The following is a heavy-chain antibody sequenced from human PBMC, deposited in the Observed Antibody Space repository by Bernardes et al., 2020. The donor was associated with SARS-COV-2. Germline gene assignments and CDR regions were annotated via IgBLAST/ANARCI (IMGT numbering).Heavy chain of an antibody. CDR3: ARTVYYGVPFFDY. J-gene: IGHJ4*02. V-gene: IGHV4-39*01. Sequence: ETLFLKGTVSGGSISSSSNYWGWIRQPPGQGLEWIGSIYYSGSTYYNPSLKSRVTISVDTSKNQFSLKLSSVTAADTAVYYCARTVYYGVPFFDYWGQGTLVTGSS. CDR2: IYYSGST. D-gene: IGHD2-8*01. CDR1: GGSISSSSNY.